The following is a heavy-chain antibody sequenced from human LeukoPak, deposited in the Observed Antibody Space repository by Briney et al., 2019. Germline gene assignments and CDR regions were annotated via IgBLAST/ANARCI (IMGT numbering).Heavy chain of an antibody. Sequence: PGGSLRLSCAASGFTFSRYWMRWVRQAPGKGPVWVTRIKTDGSTTIYADSVKGRFTISRDNTRNTLYLQMNSLRAEDTAVYYCARVYGHAFDIWGQGTMVTVSS. D-gene: IGHD4-17*01. J-gene: IGHJ3*02. V-gene: IGHV3-74*01. CDR1: GFTFSRYW. CDR3: ARVYGHAFDI. CDR2: IKTDGSTT.